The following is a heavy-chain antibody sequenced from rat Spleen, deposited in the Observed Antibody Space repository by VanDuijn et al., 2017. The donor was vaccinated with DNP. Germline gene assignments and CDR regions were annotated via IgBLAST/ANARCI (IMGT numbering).Heavy chain of an antibody. Sequence: QVQLKESGPGLVQPSQTLSLTCTVSGFSLTRYHVHWVRQPPGKGLEWMGRIQSGGNTDYNSGLKSRLSISRDTSKSQVFLKMNSLQTEDTAINFCTKDYSATGYWGQGVMVTVSP. CDR1: GFSLTRYH. V-gene: IGHV2-27*01. J-gene: IGHJ2*01. D-gene: IGHD1-1*01. CDR3: TKDYSATGY. CDR2: IQSGGNT.